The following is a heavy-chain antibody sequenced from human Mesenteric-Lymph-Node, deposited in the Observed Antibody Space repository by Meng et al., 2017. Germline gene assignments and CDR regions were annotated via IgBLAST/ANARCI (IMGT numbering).Heavy chain of an antibody. V-gene: IGHV1-2*02. D-gene: IGHD3-10*01. CDR3: AFGYENGLGIYAFDI. Sequence: ASVKVSCQASGYTFTGYYIHWVRQAPGLGLQWMGWTNPNGGGTTYAQRFQGSVAITRDTSISTVYMELGRLRSDDKAIYYCAFGYENGLGIYAFDIWGQGTMVTVSS. CDR2: TNPNGGGT. J-gene: IGHJ3*02. CDR1: GYTFTGYY.